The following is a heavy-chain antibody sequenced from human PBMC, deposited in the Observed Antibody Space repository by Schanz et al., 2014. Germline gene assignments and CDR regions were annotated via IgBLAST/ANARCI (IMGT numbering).Heavy chain of an antibody. D-gene: IGHD3-10*01. CDR1: GFTFSSYA. V-gene: IGHV3-23*01. Sequence: EVQLLESGGGLVQPGGSLRLSCAASGFTFSSYAMSWVRQAPGKGLEWVSAISGSGGSTYYADSVKGRFTISRDNSKTTLYLQMNSLGAEDASVYHCVSSGSYSAFASWGQGTLVTVSS. CDR2: ISGSGGST. J-gene: IGHJ4*02. CDR3: VSSGSYSAFAS.